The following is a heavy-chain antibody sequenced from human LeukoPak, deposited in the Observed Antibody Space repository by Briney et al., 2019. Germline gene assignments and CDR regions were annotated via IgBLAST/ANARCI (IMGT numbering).Heavy chain of an antibody. CDR3: AKDAQGLVRGGIYFDF. D-gene: IGHD6-19*01. V-gene: IGHV3-23*01. Sequence: GGSLRLSCAASGFTFSSYAMNWVRQVPGKGPEWVSSMSGSGSSTGYADSVKGRFTISRDNSKNTLYLQMNSLRAEDTALYYCAKDAQGLVRGGIYFDFWGQGSLVTVSS. CDR1: GFTFSSYA. CDR2: MSGSGSST. J-gene: IGHJ4*02.